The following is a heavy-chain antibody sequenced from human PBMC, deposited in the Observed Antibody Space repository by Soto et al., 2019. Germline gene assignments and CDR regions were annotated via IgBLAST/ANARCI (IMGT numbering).Heavy chain of an antibody. CDR3: ARRVTGWFDP. J-gene: IGHJ5*02. Sequence: SVKVSFTDSGYTFTSYGISWVRQAPGQGLEWMGWISAYNGNTNYAQKLQGRVTMTTDTSTSTAYMELRSLRSDDTAVYYCARRVTGWFDPWGQGTLVTVSS. V-gene: IGHV1-18*01. CDR2: ISAYNGNT. CDR1: GYTFTSYG. D-gene: IGHD2-21*02.